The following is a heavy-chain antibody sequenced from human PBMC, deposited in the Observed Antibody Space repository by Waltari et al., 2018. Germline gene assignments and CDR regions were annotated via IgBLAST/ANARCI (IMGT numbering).Heavy chain of an antibody. Sequence: EVQLVQSGAEVKKPGAAARISCRASGYTFTDYYIHWIQQAPGKGLTWMGRVDPELGDTLFVPQFQGRVTMTTDTSTNRAYMELRSLRSDDTAVYYCARDQGATDWGYYMDVWGKGTTVTVSS. CDR3: ARDQGATDWGYYMDV. CDR1: GYTFTDYY. V-gene: IGHV1-69-2*01. D-gene: IGHD7-27*01. J-gene: IGHJ6*03. CDR2: VDPELGDT.